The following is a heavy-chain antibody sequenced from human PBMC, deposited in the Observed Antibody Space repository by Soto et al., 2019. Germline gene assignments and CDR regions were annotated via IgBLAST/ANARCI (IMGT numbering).Heavy chain of an antibody. V-gene: IGHV3-72*01. CDR1: GFTFSDYY. CDR2: VRKKSNNYTT. CDR3: ARGGHSGSIRHFDY. J-gene: IGHJ4*02. D-gene: IGHD2-15*01. Sequence: GGSLRLSCATSGFTFSDYYMDWVRQAPGKGLDWVARVRKKSNNYTTEYAASVKGRFTISRDDSKKSVYLQMSGLKTEDTAVYYCARGGHSGSIRHFDYWGQGTLVTVSS.